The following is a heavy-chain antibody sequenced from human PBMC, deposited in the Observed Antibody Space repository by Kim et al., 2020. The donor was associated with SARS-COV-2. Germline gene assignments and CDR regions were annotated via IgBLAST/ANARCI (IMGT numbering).Heavy chain of an antibody. J-gene: IGHJ4*02. CDR2: IYYSGST. CDR1: GGSISSGGYY. CDR3: ARVFPLYGDYVGYFDY. Sequence: SETLSLTCTVSGGSISSGGYYWSWIRQHPGKGLEWIGYIYYSGSTYYNPSLKSRVTISVDTSKNQFSLKLSSVTAADTAVYYCARVFPLYGDYVGYFDYWGQGTLVTVSS. V-gene: IGHV4-31*03. D-gene: IGHD4-17*01.